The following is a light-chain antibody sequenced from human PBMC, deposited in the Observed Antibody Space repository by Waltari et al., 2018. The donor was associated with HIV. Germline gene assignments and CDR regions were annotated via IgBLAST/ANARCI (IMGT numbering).Light chain of an antibody. CDR1: SSYIGGYNY. CDR3: SSFSITSTLVV. J-gene: IGLJ2*01. Sequence: QSALTQPASVSASPGQSITISCTGTSSYIGGYNYVSWYQQHPGKAPKLMIFDASNRPSGISNRFSGSKSGNTASLTISGLQADDEAHYFCSSFSITSTLVVFGGGTKLTVL. CDR2: DAS. V-gene: IGLV2-14*03.